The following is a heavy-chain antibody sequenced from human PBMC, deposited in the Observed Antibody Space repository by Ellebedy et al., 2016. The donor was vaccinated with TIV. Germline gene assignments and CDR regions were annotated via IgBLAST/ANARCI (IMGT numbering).Heavy chain of an antibody. J-gene: IGHJ5*02. CDR3: AKDLESGWFDP. CDR2: ISGSGGST. CDR1: GFTFSSYA. Sequence: GESLKISXAASGFTFSSYAMSWVRQAPGKGLEWVSAISGSGGSTYYADSVKGRFTISRDNSKNTLYLQMNSLRAEDAAVYYCAKDLESGWFDPWGQGTLVTVSS. V-gene: IGHV3-23*01.